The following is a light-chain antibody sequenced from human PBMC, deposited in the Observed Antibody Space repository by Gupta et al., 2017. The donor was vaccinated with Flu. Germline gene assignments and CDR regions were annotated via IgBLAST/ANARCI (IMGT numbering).Light chain of an antibody. CDR2: AKN. J-gene: IGLJ2*01. V-gene: IGLV3-19*01. Sequence: SSELTQVPAVSVALGQTVRTTCQGDSHSNSYASWYPQKPGQAPVLVIYAKNNRHPGIPDRFSGFSSGNTASLTIPGAQAEDEADDYCYSRDSNDNHQAVFGGGTKLTVL. CDR3: YSRDSNDNHQAV. CDR1: SHSNSY.